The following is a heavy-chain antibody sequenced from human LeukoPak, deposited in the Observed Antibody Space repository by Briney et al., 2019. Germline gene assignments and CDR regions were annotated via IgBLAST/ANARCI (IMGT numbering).Heavy chain of an antibody. CDR3: ARHRYYGSGSRPNWFDP. D-gene: IGHD3-10*01. CDR1: GGSISSSSYY. J-gene: IGHJ5*02. CDR2: IYYSGST. Sequence: SETLSLTCAVSGGSISSSSYYWGWIRQPPGKGLEWIGSIYYSGSTYYNPSLKSRVTISVDTSKNQFSLKLSSVTAADTAVYYCARHRYYGSGSRPNWFDPWGQGTLVTVSS. V-gene: IGHV4-39*01.